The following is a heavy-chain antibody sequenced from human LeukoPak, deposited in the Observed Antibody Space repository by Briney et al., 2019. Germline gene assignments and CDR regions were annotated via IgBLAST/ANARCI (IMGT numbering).Heavy chain of an antibody. CDR1: GGTISSGGYS. J-gene: IGHJ4*02. V-gene: IGHV4-30-2*01. D-gene: IGHD4-17*01. CDR3: ARAAGHDYGDSYYFDY. Sequence: PSQTLSLTCAVSGGTISSGGYSWSWIRQPPGKGLEWIGYIYHSGSTYYNPSLKSRVTISVDRSKNQFSLKLSSETAADTAVYYCARAAGHDYGDSYYFDYWGQGTLVTVSS. CDR2: IYHSGST.